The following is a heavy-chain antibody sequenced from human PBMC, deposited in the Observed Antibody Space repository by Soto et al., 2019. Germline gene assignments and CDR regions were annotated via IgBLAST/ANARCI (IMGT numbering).Heavy chain of an antibody. V-gene: IGHV3-21*01. CDR3: ARGREYSSSLGSYYYYYGMDV. D-gene: IGHD6-6*01. Sequence: PGGSLRLSCAASGFTFSSYAMSWVRQAPGKGLEWVSSISSSSSYIYYADSVKGRFTISRDNAKNSLYLQMNSLRAEDTAVYYCARGREYSSSLGSYYYYYGMDVWGQGTTVTVSS. CDR2: ISSSSSYI. J-gene: IGHJ6*02. CDR1: GFTFSSYA.